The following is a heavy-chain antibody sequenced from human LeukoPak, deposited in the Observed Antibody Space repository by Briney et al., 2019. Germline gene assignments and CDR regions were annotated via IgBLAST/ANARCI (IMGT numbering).Heavy chain of an antibody. CDR1: GYTFTSYY. CDR3: ARAPGVGAKGFDY. J-gene: IGHJ4*02. CDR2: INPSGGST. V-gene: IGHV1-46*01. D-gene: IGHD1-26*01. Sequence: ASVKVSCKASGYTFTSYYMHWVRQAPGQGLEWMGIINPSGGSTSHAQKFQGRVTMTRDTSTSTIYMELSSLRSEDTAVYYCARAPGVGAKGFDYWGQGTLVTVSS.